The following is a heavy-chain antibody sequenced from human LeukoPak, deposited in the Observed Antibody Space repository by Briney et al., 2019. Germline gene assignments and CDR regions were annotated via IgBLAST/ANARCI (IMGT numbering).Heavy chain of an antibody. CDR2: ISDSSSYT. Sequence: PGGSLRLSCAASGFTFSSHEMNWVRQAPGKGLEWVSYISDSSSYTDYADSVKGQFTISRDNSKNSLYLQMNSLRAEDTAVYYCARRYTGYGILDYWGQGTLVTVSS. CDR3: ARRYTGYGILDY. D-gene: IGHD5-12*01. CDR1: GFTFSSHE. V-gene: IGHV3-48*03. J-gene: IGHJ4*02.